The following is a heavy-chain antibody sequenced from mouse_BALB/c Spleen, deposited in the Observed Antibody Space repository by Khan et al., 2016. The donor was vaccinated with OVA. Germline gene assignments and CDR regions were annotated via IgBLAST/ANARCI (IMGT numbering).Heavy chain of an antibody. CDR2: ISNGGSYP. Sequence: EVELVESGGDLVKPGGSLNLSCEASGFTFSSYGMSWLRQTPDKRLEWVATISNGGSYPYYPDRVKGRLSISRENAKNTLYLQMSSLKSEDTAMYYCARHRFTTPTAWFAYGGQGTLVTVSA. V-gene: IGHV5-6*01. D-gene: IGHD1-2*01. CDR3: ARHRFTTPTAWFAY. J-gene: IGHJ3*01. CDR1: GFTFSSYG.